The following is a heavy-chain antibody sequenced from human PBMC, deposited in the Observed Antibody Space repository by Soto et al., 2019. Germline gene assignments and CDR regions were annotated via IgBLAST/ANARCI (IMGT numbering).Heavy chain of an antibody. V-gene: IGHV4-34*01. D-gene: IGHD3-3*01. CDR3: ARHGPSAPRGFLDS. CDR1: GGSFSGYY. J-gene: IGHJ4*02. Sequence: SETLSLTCAVYGGSFSGYYWSWIRQPPGKGLEWIGEINHSGSTNYNPSLKSRVTISVDTSKNQFSLKLSSVTAADTAVYYCARHGPSAPRGFLDSRAQRTPVTVSS. CDR2: INHSGST.